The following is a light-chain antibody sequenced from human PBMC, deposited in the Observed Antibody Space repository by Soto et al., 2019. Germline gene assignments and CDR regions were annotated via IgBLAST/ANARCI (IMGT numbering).Light chain of an antibody. CDR2: TTN. J-gene: IGLJ1*01. CDR3: AAWDDSLIGLV. V-gene: IGLV1-44*01. CDR1: SSNIGTSS. Sequence: QSVLTQPHSASGTPGQRVTISCSGSSSNIGTSSVHWFQQLPGTAPKLLISTTNQRPSGVPERFSGSKSGTSASLAISGLQSEDEADYYCAAWDDSLIGLVFGTGTKLTVL.